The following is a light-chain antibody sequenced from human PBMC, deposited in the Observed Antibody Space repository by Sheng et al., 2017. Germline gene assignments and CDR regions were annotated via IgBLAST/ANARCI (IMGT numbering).Light chain of an antibody. J-gene: IGKJ2*01. CDR3: QQSDNAPYT. CDR2: AAS. CDR1: QGISTY. V-gene: IGKV1-9*01. Sequence: QLTQSPSSLSASVGDRVIITCRASQGISTYLAWYQQKPEKAPNLLIYAASTLQSGVPSRFSGSGSGTDFTLTISSLQPEDFATYFCQQSDNAPYTFGQGTKLEIK.